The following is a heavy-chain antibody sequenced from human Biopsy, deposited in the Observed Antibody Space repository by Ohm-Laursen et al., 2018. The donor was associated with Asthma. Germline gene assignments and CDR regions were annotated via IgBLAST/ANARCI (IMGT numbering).Heavy chain of an antibody. Sequence: SDTLSLTCSLSSGSGGYMRSGNYYWGWIRQPPGKGLEWIGSIFYSGTTYYNPSLESRVTVSADPPKNQFSLKLTSATAADTAVYYCVRGSSSWHHGPFHYYYGLDVWGQGTTATVSS. V-gene: IGHV4-39*01. J-gene: IGHJ6*02. D-gene: IGHD6-13*01. CDR3: VRGSSSWHHGPFHYYYGLDV. CDR1: SGSGGYMRSGNYY. CDR2: IFYSGTT.